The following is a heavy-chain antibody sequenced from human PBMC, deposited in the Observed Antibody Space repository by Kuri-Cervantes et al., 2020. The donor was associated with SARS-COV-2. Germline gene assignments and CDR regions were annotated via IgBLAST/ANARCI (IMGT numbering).Heavy chain of an antibody. D-gene: IGHD2-2*01. V-gene: IGHV3-23*01. CDR3: AKDEGDIVVVPAATGY. J-gene: IGHJ4*02. CDR1: GFTFSSYA. Sequence: GGSLRLSCAASGFTFSSYAMSWVRQAPGKGPEWVSAISGSGGSTYYADSVKGRFTISRDNSKNTLYLQMNSLRAEDTAVYYCAKDEGDIVVVPAATGYWGQGTLVTVSS. CDR2: ISGSGGST.